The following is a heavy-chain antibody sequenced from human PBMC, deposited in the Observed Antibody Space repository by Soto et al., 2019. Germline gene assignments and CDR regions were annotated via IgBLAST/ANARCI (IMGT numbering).Heavy chain of an antibody. V-gene: IGHV1-8*01. CDR1: GYTFTSYD. CDR2: MNPNSGNT. CDR3: ARVDPMTTTVHFDY. J-gene: IGHJ4*02. D-gene: IGHD4-17*01. Sequence: QVQLVQSGAEVKKPGALVKVSCKDSGYTFTSYDINWVRQATGQGLEWMGWMNPNSGNTGYAQKFQGRVTMTRNTSISTAYMELSSLRSEDTAVYYCARVDPMTTTVHFDYWGQGTLVTVSS.